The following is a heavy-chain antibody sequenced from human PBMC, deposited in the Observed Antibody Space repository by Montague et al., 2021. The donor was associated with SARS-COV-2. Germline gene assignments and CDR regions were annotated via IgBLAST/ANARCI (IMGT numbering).Heavy chain of an antibody. Sequence: SETLSLTCAVYGGSFSGYYWTWIRQSPGKGLERIAEINHSGTSNYNFNPSLRSRVTISVDTSKSQFSLKLTSVTAADTGVYYCARWDPQTVTLIGLRGKAASDYWGQGTLVTVSS. V-gene: IGHV4-34*01. D-gene: IGHD4-23*01. J-gene: IGHJ4*02. CDR3: ARWDPQTVTLIGLRGKAASDY. CDR2: INHSGTS. CDR1: GGSFSGYY.